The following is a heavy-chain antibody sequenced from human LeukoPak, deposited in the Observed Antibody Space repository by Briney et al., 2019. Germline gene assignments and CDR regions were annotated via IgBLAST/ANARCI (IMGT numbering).Heavy chain of an antibody. CDR1: GVSIISGNYF. J-gene: IGHJ4*02. Sequence: PSETLSLTCTVSGVSIISGNYFWGWVRQPPGKRLEWIGSWHHSGITDYNPSLKSRVTIVADTSKNQFSLKLASVAAADSAVYFCARQYEFWGQGTLVTVSS. D-gene: IGHD3-10*01. CDR2: WHHSGIT. CDR3: ARQYEF. V-gene: IGHV4-39*01.